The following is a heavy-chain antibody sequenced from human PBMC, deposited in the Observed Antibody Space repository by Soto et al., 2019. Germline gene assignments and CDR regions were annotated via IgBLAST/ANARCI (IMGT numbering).Heavy chain of an antibody. Sequence: PXEFLKISFKGSGYSFTSYWIGWVRQIPGKGLEWMGIIYPGDSDTRYSPSFQGQVTISADKSISTAYLQWSSLKASDTAMYYCARHRSYCTNGVCYTYYYYGMDVWGQGTTVTVSS. CDR1: GYSFTSYW. CDR2: IYPGDSDT. V-gene: IGHV5-51*01. CDR3: ARHRSYCTNGVCYTYYYYGMDV. J-gene: IGHJ6*02. D-gene: IGHD2-8*01.